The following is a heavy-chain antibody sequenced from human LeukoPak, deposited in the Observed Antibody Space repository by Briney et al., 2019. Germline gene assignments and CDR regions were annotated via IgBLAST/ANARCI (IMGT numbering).Heavy chain of an antibody. CDR3: AKAAAGSQHSYYYYYYLDV. V-gene: IGHV4-4*07. CDR2: IYTSGST. D-gene: IGHD6-13*01. CDR1: GGSISSYY. Sequence: SETLSLTCTVSGGSISSYYWSWIRQPAGKGLEWIGRIYTSGSTNYNPSLKSRVTMSVDTSKNQFSLKLSSVTAADTAVYYCAKAAAGSQHSYYYYYYLDVWGTGTTVTISS. J-gene: IGHJ6*03.